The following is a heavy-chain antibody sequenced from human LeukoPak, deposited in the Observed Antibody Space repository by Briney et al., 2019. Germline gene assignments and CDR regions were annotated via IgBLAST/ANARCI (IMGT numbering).Heavy chain of an antibody. Sequence: PSETLSLTCTVSGGSISSSSYYWGWVRQPPGKGLEWIGSIYYSGSTYYNPSLKSRVTISVDTSKNQFSLKLSSVTAADTAVYYCARLGARRGGYKIWGQGTLVTVSS. V-gene: IGHV4-39*01. CDR1: GGSISSSSYY. CDR3: ARLGARRGGYKI. J-gene: IGHJ4*02. D-gene: IGHD5-24*01. CDR2: IYYSGST.